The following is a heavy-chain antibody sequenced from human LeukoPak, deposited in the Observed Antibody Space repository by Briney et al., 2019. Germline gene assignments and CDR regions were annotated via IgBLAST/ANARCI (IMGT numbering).Heavy chain of an antibody. D-gene: IGHD1-26*01. J-gene: IGHJ5*02. CDR2: ISGSGSRT. CDR3: AKAYYSSVPDSWFDP. V-gene: IGHV3-23*01. Sequence: PGGSLRLSCAASGFSFSSYAMSWVRQAPGKGLEWVSGISGSGSRTYHADSVKGRFTGSRDNSKNTLYLQMTSLRVEDTAVYYCAKAYYSSVPDSWFDPWGQGTLVTVSS. CDR1: GFSFSSYA.